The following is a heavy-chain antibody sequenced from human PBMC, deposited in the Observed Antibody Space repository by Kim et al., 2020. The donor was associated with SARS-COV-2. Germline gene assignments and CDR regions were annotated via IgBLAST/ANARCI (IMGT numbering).Heavy chain of an antibody. CDR2: IYYSGST. CDR1: GGSISSSSYY. J-gene: IGHJ6*02. CDR3: ARDLGPAIYSIAYYYYYGMDV. D-gene: IGHD2-15*01. Sequence: SETLSLTCTVSGGSISSSSYYWGWIRQPPGKGLEWIGSIYYSGSTYYNPSLKSRVTISVDTSKNQFSLKLSSVTAADTAVYYCARDLGPAIYSIAYYYYYGMDVWGQGTTVTVSS. V-gene: IGHV4-39*07.